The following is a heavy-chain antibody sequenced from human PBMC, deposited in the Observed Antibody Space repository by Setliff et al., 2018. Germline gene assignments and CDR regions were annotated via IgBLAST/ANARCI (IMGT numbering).Heavy chain of an antibody. CDR1: GYSFTNYD. V-gene: IGHV1-8*02. D-gene: IGHD1-1*01. J-gene: IGHJ4*02. Sequence: GASVKVSCKASGYSFTNYDINWVRQATGQGLEWMGWINPNSGNTDYAQKFQGRVTMTTNTSINTAYMELSSLRFEDTAVYYCARALMGYNRWYFDYWGQGTLVTVSS. CDR3: ARALMGYNRWYFDY. CDR2: INPNSGNT.